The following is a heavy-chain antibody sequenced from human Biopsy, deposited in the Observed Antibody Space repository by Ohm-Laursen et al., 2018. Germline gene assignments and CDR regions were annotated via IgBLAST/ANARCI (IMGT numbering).Heavy chain of an antibody. V-gene: IGHV1-18*01. J-gene: IGHJ4*02. CDR3: ARGDFWSGYYTIFDY. CDR1: GYTFSKYG. Sequence: ASVKVSCKTSGYTFSKYGISWVRQAPGQGLECMGWISSYRDHTNYAQQLQGRVTMTTDTSTNTAYMELKSLRSDDTAVYYCARGDFWSGYYTIFDYWGQGTLVTVSS. CDR2: ISSYRDHT. D-gene: IGHD3-3*01.